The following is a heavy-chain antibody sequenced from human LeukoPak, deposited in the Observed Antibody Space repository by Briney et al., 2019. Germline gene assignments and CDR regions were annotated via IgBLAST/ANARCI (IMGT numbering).Heavy chain of an antibody. Sequence: SETLSLTCAVYGGSFSGYYWSWIRQPTGKGLEWIGEINHSGSTNYNPSLKSRVTISVDTSKNQFSLKLSSVTAADTAVYYCARGRITIFRVVRYLYYMDVWGKGTTVTVSS. CDR1: GGSFSGYY. D-gene: IGHD3-3*01. J-gene: IGHJ6*03. CDR2: INHSGST. V-gene: IGHV4-34*01. CDR3: ARGRITIFRVVRYLYYMDV.